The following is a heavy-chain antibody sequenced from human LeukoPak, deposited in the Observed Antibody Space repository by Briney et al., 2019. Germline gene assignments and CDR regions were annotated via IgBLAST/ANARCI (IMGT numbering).Heavy chain of an antibody. V-gene: IGHV3-30-3*02. CDR2: ISYDGSNK. CDR1: GFTFSSYA. CDR3: AKTLEPGITMVRGAIHYFDY. J-gene: IGHJ4*02. D-gene: IGHD3-10*01. Sequence: GGSLRLSCAASGFTFSSYAMHWVRQAPGKGLEWVVVISYDGSNKYYADSVKGRFTISRDNSKNTLYLQMNSLRAEDTAVYYCAKTLEPGITMVRGAIHYFDYWGQGTLVTVSS.